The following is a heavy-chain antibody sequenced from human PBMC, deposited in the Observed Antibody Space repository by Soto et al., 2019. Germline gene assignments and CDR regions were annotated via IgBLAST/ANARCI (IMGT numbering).Heavy chain of an antibody. CDR2: FDPEDGET. V-gene: IGHV1-24*01. CDR3: ATLTSYYYDSSGYQPFDY. D-gene: IGHD3-22*01. J-gene: IGHJ4*02. Sequence: ASVKVSCKVSGYTLTELSMHWVRQAPGKGLEWMGGFDPEDGETIYAQKFQGRVTMTEDTSTDTAYMELSSLRSEDTAVYYCATLTSYYYDSSGYQPFDYWGQGTLVTVSS. CDR1: GYTLTELS.